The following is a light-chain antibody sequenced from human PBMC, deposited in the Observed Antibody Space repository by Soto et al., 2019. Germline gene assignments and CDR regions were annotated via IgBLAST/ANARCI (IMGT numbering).Light chain of an antibody. Sequence: DIQMTQSPSSLSASLGDRVTITCRASQGISVYLAWFQQKPGKVPKLLIYAASTLQSGVPSRFNGSGSGTDFTLTISSLQPEDVATYYCQKYNSAPLTFGGGTKVEIK. CDR3: QKYNSAPLT. J-gene: IGKJ4*01. CDR2: AAS. V-gene: IGKV1-27*01. CDR1: QGISVY.